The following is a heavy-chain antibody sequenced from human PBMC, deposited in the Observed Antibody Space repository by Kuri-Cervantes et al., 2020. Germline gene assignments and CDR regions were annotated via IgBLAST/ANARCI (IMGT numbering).Heavy chain of an antibody. J-gene: IGHJ4*02. CDR2: INHIGST. CDR1: GGSFSGYC. D-gene: IGHD2-15*01. V-gene: IGHV4-34*01. Sequence: SETLSLTCAVYGGSFSGYCRSWIRQPPGKGLEWIGEINHIGSTNYNPSFKSRVTISVDTSKNQFYLKLSSVTAADTAVYSCARGKPGYCSGGICSYSIDYWGQGTLVTVSS. CDR3: ARGKPGYCSGGICSYSIDY.